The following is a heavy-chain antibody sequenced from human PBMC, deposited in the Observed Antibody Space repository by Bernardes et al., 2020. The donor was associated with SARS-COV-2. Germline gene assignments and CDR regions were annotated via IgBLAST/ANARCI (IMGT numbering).Heavy chain of an antibody. CDR3: ARGIMVPADFDTGYIFYGMDV. CDR2: ISTSSEYT. V-gene: IGHV3-11*06. Sequence: GGSLRLSCAASGFSLSDYYMSWIRQTPGRGLEWLSYISTSSEYTDFADSMKGRLTISRDNAKNSLYLQMNSLRAEDTAVYYCARGIMVPADFDTGYIFYGMDVWGQGTTVTVSS. D-gene: IGHD3-9*01. J-gene: IGHJ6*02. CDR1: GFSLSDYY.